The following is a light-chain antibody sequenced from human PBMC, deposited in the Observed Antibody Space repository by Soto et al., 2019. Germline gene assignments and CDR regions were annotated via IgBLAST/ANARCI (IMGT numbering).Light chain of an antibody. CDR3: SSYTSSSTYV. CDR1: SSDVGGSNG. CDR2: DVS. V-gene: IGLV2-18*02. J-gene: IGLJ1*01. Sequence: ALTQPPSVSGSPGQSVAISCTGTSSDVGGSNGVSWYQQPPGTAPKLMIYDVSNRPSGVPDRFSGSKSGNTASLTISGLQAEDEGDYYCSSYTSSSTYVFGTGTKAPS.